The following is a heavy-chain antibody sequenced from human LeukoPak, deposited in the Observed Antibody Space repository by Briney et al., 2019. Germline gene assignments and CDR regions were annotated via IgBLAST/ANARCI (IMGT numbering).Heavy chain of an antibody. V-gene: IGHV4-59*08. CDR1: GGSISSYY. CDR3: ARHEYCSGGSCVWEYFDY. Sequence: PSETLSLTCTVSGGSISSYYWSWIRQPPGKGLEWIGYIYYSGSTNYNPSLKSRVTISVDTSKNQFSLKLSSVTAADTAGYYCARHEYCSGGSCVWEYFDYWGQGTLVTVSS. D-gene: IGHD2-15*01. CDR2: IYYSGST. J-gene: IGHJ4*02.